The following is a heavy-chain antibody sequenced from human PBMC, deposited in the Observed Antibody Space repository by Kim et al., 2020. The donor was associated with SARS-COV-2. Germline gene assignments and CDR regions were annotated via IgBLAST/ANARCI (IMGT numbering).Heavy chain of an antibody. CDR3: ARAGSITIFGVVMRGDYYYGMDV. V-gene: IGHV3-30-3*01. J-gene: IGHJ6*02. CDR1: GFTFSSYA. Sequence: GGSLRLSCAASGFTFSSYAMHWVRQAPGKGLEWVAVISYDGSNKYYADSVKGRFTISRDNSKNTLYLQMNSLRAEDTAVYYCARAGSITIFGVVMRGDYYYGMDVWGQGTTVTVSS. D-gene: IGHD3-3*01. CDR2: ISYDGSNK.